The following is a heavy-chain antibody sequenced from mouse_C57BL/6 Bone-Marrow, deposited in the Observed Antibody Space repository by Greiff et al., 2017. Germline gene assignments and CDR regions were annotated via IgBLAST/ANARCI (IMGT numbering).Heavy chain of an antibody. CDR3: ARRGFRSNYDAMDY. CDR2: IDPNSGGT. J-gene: IGHJ4*01. D-gene: IGHD2-5*01. V-gene: IGHV1-72*01. CDR1: GYTFTSYW. Sequence: QVQLQQPGAELVKPGASVKLSCKASGYTFTSYWMHWVKQRPGRGLEWIGRIDPNSGGTKYNEKFKSKATLTVDKPSSTAYMQLSSLTSEDSAVCCCARRGFRSNYDAMDYWGQGTSVTVSS.